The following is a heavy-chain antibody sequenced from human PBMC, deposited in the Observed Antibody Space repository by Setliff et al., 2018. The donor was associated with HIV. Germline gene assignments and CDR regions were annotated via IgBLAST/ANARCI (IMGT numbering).Heavy chain of an antibody. CDR3: AHTQLGRTSYYFDY. CDR2: IFPNDEK. V-gene: IGHV2-26*01. D-gene: IGHD7-27*01. CDR1: GFSLSNTTMG. J-gene: IGHJ4*02. Sequence: SGPTLVNPTETLTLTCTVSGFSLSNTTMGVSWIRQPPGKALEWLAHIFPNDEKSYSASLKSRLTISEDTSKSQVVLTMTNMDPLDTATYYCAHTQLGRTSYYFDYWGQGTLVTVSS.